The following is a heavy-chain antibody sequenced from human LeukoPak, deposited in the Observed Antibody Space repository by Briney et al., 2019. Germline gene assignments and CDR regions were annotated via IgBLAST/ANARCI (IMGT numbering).Heavy chain of an antibody. CDR3: ARVTTVTTCVGCRSTDV. J-gene: IGHJ6*04. D-gene: IGHD4-17*01. V-gene: IGHV4-59*01. CDR1: GGSISSYY. Sequence: SETLSLTCTVSGGSISSYYWSWIRQPPGKGLEWIGYIYYSGSTSYNPSLKSRVTISVHTSKNQFSLKLSSVTAADTAVYYCARVTTVTTCVGCRSTDVWGKGTTVTVSS. CDR2: IYYSGST.